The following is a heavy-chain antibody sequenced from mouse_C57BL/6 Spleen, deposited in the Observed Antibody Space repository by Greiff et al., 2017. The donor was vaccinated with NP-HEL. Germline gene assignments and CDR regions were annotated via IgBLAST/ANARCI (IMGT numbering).Heavy chain of an antibody. Sequence: VKLQQSGPELVKPGASVKISCKASGYAFSSSWMNWVKQRPGQGLEWIGRIYPGDGDTNYNGKFKGKATLTADKSSSTAYMQLSSLTSEDSAVYFCARDYYGSSPSYWGQGTLVTVSA. V-gene: IGHV1-82*01. CDR3: ARDYYGSSPSY. J-gene: IGHJ3*01. CDR2: IYPGDGDT. D-gene: IGHD1-1*01. CDR1: GYAFSSSW.